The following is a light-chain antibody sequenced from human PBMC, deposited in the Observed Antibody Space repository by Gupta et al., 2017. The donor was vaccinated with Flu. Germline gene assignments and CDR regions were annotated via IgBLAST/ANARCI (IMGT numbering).Light chain of an antibody. CDR3: QQYNNWPRT. CDR1: QTVRSN. V-gene: IGKV3-15*01. CDR2: GAS. Sequence: EIEMTQSPDTLSVSPGEGVTLSFWASQTVRSNLAWYQQKPGQVPRLLIYGASTRAGDIPARFSGSESGTEFTLTITSLQSEDFGVYYCQQYNNWPRTFGPGTRVDI. J-gene: IGKJ3*01.